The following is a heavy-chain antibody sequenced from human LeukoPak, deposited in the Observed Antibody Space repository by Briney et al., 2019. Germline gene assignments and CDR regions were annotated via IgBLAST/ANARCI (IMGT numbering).Heavy chain of an antibody. CDR1: GGSFSGCY. V-gene: IGHV4-34*01. J-gene: IGHJ6*02. D-gene: IGHD5-12*01. CDR3: ARTRSRYNSGYAPNYGMDV. CDR2: VNHSGST. Sequence: SETLSLTCAVYGGSFSGCYWSWIRQPPGKGLEWIGEVNHSGSTNYNPSLKSRVTISVDTSKNQFSLKLSSVTAADTAVYYCARTRSRYNSGYAPNYGMDVWGQGTTVTVSS.